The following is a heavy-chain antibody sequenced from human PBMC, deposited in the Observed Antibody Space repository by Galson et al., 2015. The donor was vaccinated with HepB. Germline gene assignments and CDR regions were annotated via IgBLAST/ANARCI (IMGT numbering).Heavy chain of an antibody. CDR2: IKQDGSQK. Sequence: SLRLSCAASGFTFSSYWMTWVRQAPGKGLEWVASIKQDGSQKYYVDSVRGRFTISRDNAKRSLYLQMNSLRAEDTAVYYCALIGHDGFDIWGQGTMVTVSS. D-gene: IGHD2-21*01. CDR1: GFTFSSYW. J-gene: IGHJ3*02. CDR3: ALIGHDGFDI. V-gene: IGHV3-7*01.